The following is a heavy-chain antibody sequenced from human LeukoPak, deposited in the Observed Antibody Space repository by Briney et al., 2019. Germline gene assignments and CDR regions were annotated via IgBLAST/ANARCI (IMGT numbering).Heavy chain of an antibody. Sequence: SETLSLTCTVSGGSIGSGSYYWSWIRQPAGKGLEWVGRIYTSGSTNYNPSLKSRVTISVDTSKNQSSLKLSSVTAADTAAYYCARVPYYYDSSGYPLGAFDIWGQGTMVTVSS. CDR2: IYTSGST. D-gene: IGHD3-22*01. J-gene: IGHJ3*02. V-gene: IGHV4-61*02. CDR3: ARVPYYYDSSGYPLGAFDI. CDR1: GGSIGSGSYY.